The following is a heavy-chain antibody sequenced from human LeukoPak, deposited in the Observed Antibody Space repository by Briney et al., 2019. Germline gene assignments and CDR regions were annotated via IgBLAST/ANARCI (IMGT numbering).Heavy chain of an antibody. Sequence: GGSLRLSCAASGFTFSSYGMSWVRQAPGKGLEWVSAISGSGSTIYYADSVKGRFTISRDNAKNSLYLQMNSLRAEDTAVYYCARALFGGAVAGYFDYWGQGTLVTVSS. J-gene: IGHJ4*02. CDR3: ARALFGGAVAGYFDY. D-gene: IGHD6-19*01. CDR1: GFTFSSYG. CDR2: ISGSGSTI. V-gene: IGHV3-48*04.